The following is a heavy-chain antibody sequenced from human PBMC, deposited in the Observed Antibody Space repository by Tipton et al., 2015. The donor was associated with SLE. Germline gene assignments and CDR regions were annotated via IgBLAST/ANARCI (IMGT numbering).Heavy chain of an antibody. CDR1: GVSVSSGGYY. V-gene: IGHV4-31*03. CDR3: VSSGHPLGSFDV. Sequence: TLSLTCTVSGVSVSSGGYYWNWIRHHPGKGLEWLGCTHYRGTTYYTPSLKSRVTMSVDTSKNQFSLQLSSVTAADTAFYYCVSSGHPLGSFDVWGQGTMVTVS. CDR2: THYRGTT. D-gene: IGHD2-8*02. J-gene: IGHJ3*01.